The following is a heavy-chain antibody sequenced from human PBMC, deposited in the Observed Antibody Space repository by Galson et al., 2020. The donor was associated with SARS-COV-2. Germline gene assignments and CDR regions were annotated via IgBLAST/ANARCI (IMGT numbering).Heavy chain of an antibody. Sequence: ETSDTLSLTCTVSGGSISSGGYYWSWIRQHPGTGLEWIGYIYYSGSTYYNPSLKSRVTISVDTSKNQFSLKLSSVTAADTAVYYCARASRTIFGVVKHFDYWGQGTLVTVSS. D-gene: IGHD3-3*01. J-gene: IGHJ4*02. CDR2: IYYSGST. CDR3: ARASRTIFGVVKHFDY. CDR1: GGSISSGGYY. V-gene: IGHV4-31*03.